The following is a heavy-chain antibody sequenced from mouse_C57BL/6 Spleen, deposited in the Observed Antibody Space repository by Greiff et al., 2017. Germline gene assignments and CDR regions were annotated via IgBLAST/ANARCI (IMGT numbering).Heavy chain of an antibody. V-gene: IGHV1-19*01. CDR2: INPYNGGT. CDR3: ARRVYYYGSSYYYAMDY. CDR1: GYTFTDYY. J-gene: IGHJ4*01. Sequence: VQLKESGPVLVKPGASVKMSCKASGYTFTDYYMNWVKQSHGKSLEWIGVINPYNGGTSYNQKFKAKSTLTVDKSSSTAYMELTSLTSDDSAVYYCARRVYYYGSSYYYAMDYWGQGTSVTVSS. D-gene: IGHD1-1*01.